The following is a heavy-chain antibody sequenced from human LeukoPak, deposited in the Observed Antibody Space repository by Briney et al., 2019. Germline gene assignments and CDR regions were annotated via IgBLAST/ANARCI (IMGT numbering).Heavy chain of an antibody. CDR2: IKQDGSEM. D-gene: IGHD1-26*01. CDR1: GFTFSGYW. V-gene: IGHV3-7*01. J-gene: IGHJ5*02. CDR3: ARDRGIVAQFDP. Sequence: GGSLRLSCAASGFTFSGYWVSWVRQAPGKGLEWVANIKQDGSEMYYLDFVKGRFIISRDNAKNSLYLQMNSLRAEDTAVYYCARDRGIVAQFDPWGQGTLVTVSS.